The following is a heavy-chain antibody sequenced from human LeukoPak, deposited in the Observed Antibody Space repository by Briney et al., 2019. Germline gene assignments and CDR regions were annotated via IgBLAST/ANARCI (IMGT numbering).Heavy chain of an antibody. CDR3: ARTMYYYESSGYRDYFDS. J-gene: IGHJ4*02. CDR2: IYISGTT. CDR1: GGSISGRSYY. D-gene: IGHD3-22*01. V-gene: IGHV4-61*02. Sequence: SETLSLTCTVSGGSISGRSYYWHWIRQPAGKGLEWIGRIYISGTTNYNPSLKSRVTISADTSKNRFSLRLSSVTAADTAVYYCARTMYYYESSGYRDYFDSWGQGTLVTVSS.